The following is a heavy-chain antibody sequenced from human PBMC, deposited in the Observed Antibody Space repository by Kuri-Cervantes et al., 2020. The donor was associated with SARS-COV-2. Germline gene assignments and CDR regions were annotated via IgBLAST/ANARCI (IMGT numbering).Heavy chain of an antibody. D-gene: IGHD6-13*01. V-gene: IGHV3-64*02. CDR1: GFTFSSYG. CDR3: ARGNAIAAAGNWTWFDP. J-gene: IGHJ5*02. CDR2: ISSNGGST. Sequence: GGSLRLSCAASGFTFSSYGMHWVRQAPGKGLEYVSAISSNGGSTYYADSVKGRFTISRDNSKSTLYLQMNSLRAEDTAVYYCARGNAIAAAGNWTWFDPWGQGTLVTVSS.